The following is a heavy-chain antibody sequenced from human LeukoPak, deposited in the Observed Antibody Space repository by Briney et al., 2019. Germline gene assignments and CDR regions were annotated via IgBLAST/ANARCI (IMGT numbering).Heavy chain of an antibody. D-gene: IGHD3-16*01. Sequence: PSETLSLTCSVFGGFISSYYWTWIRQSPARGLEWIGHIYYSGSPNYNPSLKSRVTISSDTSKNHFSLKVTSVTAADTAFYYCARLSRAGEDYWGQGILVTVSS. CDR1: GGFISSYY. CDR3: ARLSRAGEDY. V-gene: IGHV4-59*01. CDR2: IYYSGSP. J-gene: IGHJ4*02.